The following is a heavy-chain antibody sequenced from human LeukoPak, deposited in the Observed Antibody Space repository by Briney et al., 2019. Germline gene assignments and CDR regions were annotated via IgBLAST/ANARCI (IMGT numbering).Heavy chain of an antibody. V-gene: IGHV4-39*01. CDR1: GASISSYSHY. D-gene: IGHD2-8*01. J-gene: IGHJ4*02. CDR3: ARREGRQWFHFDS. Sequence: SETLSLTCTVSGASISSYSHYWGWIRQPPGKGLEWIGTIYYSGSTYYNASLKSRVTVSVDTSKNQFSLKLSSVTAADTAVYYCARREGRQWFHFDSWGQGTLVTVSS. CDR2: IYYSGST.